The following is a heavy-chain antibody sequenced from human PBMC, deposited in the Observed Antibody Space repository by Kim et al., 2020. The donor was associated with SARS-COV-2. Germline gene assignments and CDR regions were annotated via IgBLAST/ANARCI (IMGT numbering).Heavy chain of an antibody. V-gene: IGHV1-69*13. CDR2: IIPIFGTA. Sequence: SVKVSCKASGGTFSSYAISWVRQAPGQGLEWMGGIIPIFGTANYAQKFQGRVTITADESTSTAYMELSSLRSEDTAVYYCASRPIWFGDRYYYGMDVWGQGTTVTVSS. CDR3: ASRPIWFGDRYYYGMDV. D-gene: IGHD3-10*01. J-gene: IGHJ6*02. CDR1: GGTFSSYA.